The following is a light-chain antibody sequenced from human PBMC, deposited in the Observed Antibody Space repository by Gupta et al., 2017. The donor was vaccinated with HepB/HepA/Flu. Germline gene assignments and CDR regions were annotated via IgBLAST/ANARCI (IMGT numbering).Light chain of an antibody. V-gene: IGLV1-40*01. CDR1: SSNIGAGYD. J-gene: IGLJ1*01. CDR3: QSYDTSLSGSEV. Sequence: SVLTQPPSVSGAPGQRVTISCTGSSSNIGAGYDVHWYQQLPRTAPKLLIYGTSNRPSGVPDRFSGSKSGTSASLAITGLQAEDEADYYCQSYDTSLSGSEVFGTGTKVTVL. CDR2: GTS.